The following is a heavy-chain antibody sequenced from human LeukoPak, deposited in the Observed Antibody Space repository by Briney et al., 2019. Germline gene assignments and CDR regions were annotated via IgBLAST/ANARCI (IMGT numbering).Heavy chain of an antibody. CDR1: GFTFSDYY. CDR2: ISSSGSTI. Sequence: GGSLRLSCAASGFTFSDYYMSWIRQAPGKGLEWVSYISSSGSTIYYADSVKGRFTISRDDAKNSLYLQMSSLRAEDTAVYYCARDHFSRSSSSTAYWGQGTLVTVSS. V-gene: IGHV3-11*01. CDR3: ARDHFSRSSSSTAY. J-gene: IGHJ4*02. D-gene: IGHD3-3*02.